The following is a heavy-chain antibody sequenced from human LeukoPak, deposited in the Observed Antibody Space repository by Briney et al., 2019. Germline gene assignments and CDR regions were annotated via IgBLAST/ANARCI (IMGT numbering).Heavy chain of an antibody. CDR1: GFTFSAYV. CDR2: ISYDGSNK. Sequence: PGGSLRLSCAASGFTFSAYVMYWVRQAPGKGLEWVTVISYDGSNKDYADSVKGRFTISSDNSKNMLYLQVNSLRVEDTAVYFCVRGGFYGSVSDNWFDPWGQGTLVTVSS. CDR3: VRGGFYGSVSDNWFDP. V-gene: IGHV3-30*04. J-gene: IGHJ5*02. D-gene: IGHD3-10*01.